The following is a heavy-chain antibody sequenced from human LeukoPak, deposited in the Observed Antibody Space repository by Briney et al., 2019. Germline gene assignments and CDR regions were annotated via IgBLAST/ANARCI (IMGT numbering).Heavy chain of an antibody. Sequence: GGSLRLSCAASGFTFSSYAMHWVRQAPGKGLEWVAVISYDGSNKYYADSVKGRFTISRDNSKNTLYLQMNNLRAEDTAVYYCARESTDCSSTSCYAEYFDYWGQGTLVTVSS. J-gene: IGHJ4*02. V-gene: IGHV3-30*04. CDR3: ARESTDCSSTSCYAEYFDY. CDR2: ISYDGSNK. D-gene: IGHD2-2*01. CDR1: GFTFSSYA.